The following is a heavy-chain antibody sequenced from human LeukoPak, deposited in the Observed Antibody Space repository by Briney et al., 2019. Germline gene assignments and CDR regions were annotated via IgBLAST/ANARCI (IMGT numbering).Heavy chain of an antibody. J-gene: IGHJ4*02. V-gene: IGHV3-7*01. D-gene: IGHD6-19*01. Sequence: GGSLRLSCTASGFTFSSYWMSWVRQGPGKGLEWVANISPDGSEIYYVDSVKGRFTISRDNAKNSLYLQMNSLRAEDTAVYYCARAGQWLAYYFDYWGQGTLVTVSS. CDR2: ISPDGSEI. CDR3: ARAGQWLAYYFDY. CDR1: GFTFSSYW.